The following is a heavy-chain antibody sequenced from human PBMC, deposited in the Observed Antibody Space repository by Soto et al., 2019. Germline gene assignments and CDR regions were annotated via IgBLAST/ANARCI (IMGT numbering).Heavy chain of an antibody. CDR2: INAGNGNT. CDR3: ARLGILTGYPRWFDP. J-gene: IGHJ5*02. V-gene: IGHV1-3*01. CDR1: GYTFTSYA. D-gene: IGHD3-9*01. Sequence: VKVSCKASGYTFTSYAMHWVRQAPGQRLEWMGWINAGNGNTKYSQKFQGRVTITRDTSASTAYMELSSLRSEDTAVYYCARLGILTGYPRWFDPWGQGTLVTVSS.